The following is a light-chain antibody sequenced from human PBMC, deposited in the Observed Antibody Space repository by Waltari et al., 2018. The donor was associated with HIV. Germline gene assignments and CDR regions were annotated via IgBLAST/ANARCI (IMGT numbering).Light chain of an antibody. Sequence: NFMLTQPHSVSESPGKTVTISCTGSSGSIASNYVQWYQQRPGSAPTTVIYEDNQRPSGVPDRFSCSIDSSSNSASLTISGLKTEDEADYYCQSYDSSSWVFGGGTKLTVL. V-gene: IGLV6-57*02. J-gene: IGLJ3*02. CDR1: SGSIASNY. CDR3: QSYDSSSWV. CDR2: EDN.